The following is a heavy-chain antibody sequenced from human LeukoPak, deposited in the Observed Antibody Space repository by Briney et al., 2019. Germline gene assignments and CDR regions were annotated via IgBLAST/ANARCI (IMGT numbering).Heavy chain of an antibody. CDR1: VFTFSSYS. D-gene: IGHD3-3*01. V-gene: IGHV3-21*01. CDR3: ARDILEANWFDP. CDR2: ISSSSSYI. Sequence: GGSLRLSCAASVFTFSSYSMNWVRQAPGKGLEWVSSISSSSSYIYYGYSVKGRFTISRDNAKNSLYLQMNSLRAEDTAVYYCARDILEANWFDPWGQGTLVTVSS. J-gene: IGHJ5*02.